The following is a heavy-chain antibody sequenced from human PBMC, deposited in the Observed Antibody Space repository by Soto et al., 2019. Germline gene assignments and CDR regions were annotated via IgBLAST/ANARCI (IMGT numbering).Heavy chain of an antibody. Sequence: LSDTLSLTCTASGCSISSYYCGWIRQPPGKGLEWIGYIYHSGSTNYNPSLKSRVTISVDKSKNQFSLKLSSVTAADTAVYYCARCIAAAGPIDYWGQGTLVTVSS. CDR3: ARCIAAAGPIDY. J-gene: IGHJ4*02. V-gene: IGHV4-59*07. CDR2: IYHSGST. D-gene: IGHD6-13*01. CDR1: GCSISSYY.